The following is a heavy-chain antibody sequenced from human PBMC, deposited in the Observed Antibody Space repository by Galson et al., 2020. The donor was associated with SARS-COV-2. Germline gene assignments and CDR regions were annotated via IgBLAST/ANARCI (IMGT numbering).Heavy chain of an antibody. Sequence: PSETLSLTCVVSGYSISSGYYWVWIRQPPGRGLEWIGSIYHSGSTYYNPSLKSRVTISVDTSKNQFSLKLSSVTAADTAVYYCAKDMVYYDSSGYYRPNPFNCWGQGTLVTVSS. CDR2: IYHSGST. J-gene: IGHJ4*02. V-gene: IGHV4-38-2*02. CDR3: AKDMVYYDSSGYYRPNPFNC. CDR1: GYSISSGYY. D-gene: IGHD3-22*01.